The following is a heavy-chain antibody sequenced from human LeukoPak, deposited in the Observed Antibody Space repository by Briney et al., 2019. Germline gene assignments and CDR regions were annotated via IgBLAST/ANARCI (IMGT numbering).Heavy chain of an antibody. J-gene: IGHJ4*02. D-gene: IGHD2-2*01. V-gene: IGHV3-30*04. CDR3: AKGVVVAPDVTPFDY. Sequence: PGGSLRLSCAASGFTFSSYAMHWVRQAPGEGLECVSAISYDGSNQYYADSVKGRITISRDNSKNTLYLQINSLRAEDTAVYYCAKGVVVAPDVTPFDYWGQGTLVTVSS. CDR2: ISYDGSNQ. CDR1: GFTFSSYA.